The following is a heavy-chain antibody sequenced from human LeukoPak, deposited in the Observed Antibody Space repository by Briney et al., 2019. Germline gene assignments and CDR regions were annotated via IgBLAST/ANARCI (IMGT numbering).Heavy chain of an antibody. J-gene: IGHJ4*02. CDR3: ARDGGLHTNFDY. CDR2: TKPDGSAE. Sequence: GGSLRLSCAASEFTFRNYWMGWVRQAPGKGLEWVANTKPDGSAEYYADSVRGRFTASRDNANNLLYLQMNRLRAEDTAVYYCARDGGLHTNFDYWGQGTLLTVSS. V-gene: IGHV3-7*01. D-gene: IGHD2-15*01. CDR1: EFTFRNYW.